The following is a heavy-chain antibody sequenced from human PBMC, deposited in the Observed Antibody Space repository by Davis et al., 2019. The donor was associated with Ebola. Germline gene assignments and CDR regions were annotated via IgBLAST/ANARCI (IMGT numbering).Heavy chain of an antibody. D-gene: IGHD2-8*02. CDR1: EFTFSSYG. V-gene: IGHV3-23*01. CDR2: ISAGGTAP. J-gene: IGHJ4*02. CDR3: AKSFLHTGPHMSEFRGVDY. Sequence: GESLKISCAASEFTFSSYGMTWVRQAPGKGLEWVSSISAGGTAPYYADSVKGRFTISRDNSKNTLSLHMDSLRADDTAVYYCAKSFLHTGPHMSEFRGVDYWGQGTVVTVSS.